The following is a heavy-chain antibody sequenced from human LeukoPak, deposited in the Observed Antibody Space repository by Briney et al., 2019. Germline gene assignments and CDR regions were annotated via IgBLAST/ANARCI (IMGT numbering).Heavy chain of an antibody. V-gene: IGHV3-21*01. CDR3: ARHEGLPSSSWYPGVFWSDP. CDR2: ISSSSSYI. Sequence: GGSLRLSCAASGFTFSSYSMNWVRQAPGKGLEWVSSISSSSSYIYYADSVKGRFTISRDNAKNSLYLQMNRLRAEDTAVYYCARHEGLPSSSWYPGVFWSDPWGQGTLVTVSS. D-gene: IGHD6-13*01. CDR1: GFTFSSYS. J-gene: IGHJ5*02.